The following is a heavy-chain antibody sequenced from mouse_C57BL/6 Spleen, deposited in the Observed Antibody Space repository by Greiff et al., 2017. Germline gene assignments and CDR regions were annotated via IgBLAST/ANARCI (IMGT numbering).Heavy chain of an antibody. CDR3: ARLGEYAMDY. Sequence: QVQLKQPGAELVKPGASVKLSCKASGYTFTSYWMHWVKQRPGQGLEWIGEIDPSDSYTNYNQKFKGKSTLTVDKSSSTAYMQLSSLTSEDSAVYYCARLGEYAMDYWGQGTSVTVSS. CDR1: GYTFTSYW. J-gene: IGHJ4*01. V-gene: IGHV1-69*01. CDR2: IDPSDSYT.